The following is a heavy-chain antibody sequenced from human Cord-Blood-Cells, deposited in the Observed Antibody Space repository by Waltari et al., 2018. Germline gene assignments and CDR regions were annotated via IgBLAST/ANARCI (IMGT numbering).Heavy chain of an antibody. Sequence: EVQLVESGGGLVQPGGSLRLSCAAPGFTFSSYEMNWVRQAPGKGLEWVSYISSSGSTIYYADSVKGRFTISRDNTKNSLYLQMNSLRAEDTAVYYGAREGIGELPTVDYYYYYGMDVWGQGTTVTVSS. D-gene: IGHD1-7*01. V-gene: IGHV3-48*03. CDR2: ISSSGSTI. J-gene: IGHJ6*02. CDR1: GFTFSSYE. CDR3: AREGIGELPTVDYYYYYGMDV.